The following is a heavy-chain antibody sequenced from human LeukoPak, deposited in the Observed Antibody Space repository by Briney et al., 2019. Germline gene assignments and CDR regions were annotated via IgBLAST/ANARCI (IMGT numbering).Heavy chain of an antibody. J-gene: IGHJ4*02. CDR1: GGTFSSYA. D-gene: IGHD3-22*01. Sequence: SVKVSCKASGGTFSSYAISWVRQAPGQGLEWMGRIIPIFGIANYAQKFQGRVTITADKSTSTAYMELSTLRSEDTAVYYCARDLPRGAYYDSSGPFDYWGQGTLVTVSS. V-gene: IGHV1-69*04. CDR2: IIPIFGIA. CDR3: ARDLPRGAYYDSSGPFDY.